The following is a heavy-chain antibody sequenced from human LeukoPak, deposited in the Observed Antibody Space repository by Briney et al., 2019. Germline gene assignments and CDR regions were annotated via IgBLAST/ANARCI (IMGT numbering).Heavy chain of an antibody. CDR3: ARDITDDYGDLFDY. J-gene: IGHJ4*02. D-gene: IGHD4-17*01. CDR1: GFTFSSYS. CDR2: ISSSSSYI. Sequence: GGSLGLSCAASGFTFSSYSMNWVRQAPGKGLEWVSSISSSSSYIYYADSVKGRFTISRDNAKNSLYLQMNSLRAEDTAVYYCARDITDDYGDLFDYWGQGTLVTVSS. V-gene: IGHV3-21*01.